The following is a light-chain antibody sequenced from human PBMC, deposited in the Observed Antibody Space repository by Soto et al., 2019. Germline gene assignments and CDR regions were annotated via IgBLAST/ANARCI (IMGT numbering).Light chain of an antibody. Sequence: IVLKKSPSALSLSPGERATLSCGASQSVSSHLVWYQQKPGQAPRLLISDASNRATGIPARFSGSGSGTDFTLTINSLEPEDFAVYYCQQPSSWPITFAQGTRLEIK. CDR1: QSVSSH. J-gene: IGKJ5*01. V-gene: IGKV3-11*01. CDR3: QQPSSWPIT. CDR2: DAS.